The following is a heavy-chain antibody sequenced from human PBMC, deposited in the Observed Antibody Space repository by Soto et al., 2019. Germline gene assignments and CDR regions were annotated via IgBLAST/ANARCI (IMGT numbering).Heavy chain of an antibody. D-gene: IGHD4-17*01. CDR1: GFPISSPYS. Sequence: SETLSLTCLVSGFPISSPYSWGWIRQPPGKGLEWIGSTSHTGTTSYSPSLTSRVSILVDTSKNQVSLKLTSVTAADTAVYFCARVTMVIRDSDHFGVDVWGHGTTVTVSS. V-gene: IGHV4-38-2*02. CDR2: TSHTGTT. J-gene: IGHJ6*02. CDR3: ARVTMVIRDSDHFGVDV.